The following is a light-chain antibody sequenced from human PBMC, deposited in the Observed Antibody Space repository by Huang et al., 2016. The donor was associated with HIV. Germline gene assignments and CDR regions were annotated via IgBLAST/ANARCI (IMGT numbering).Light chain of an antibody. Sequence: EIVLTQSPTTLSLSPGERATLSCRASQSVGSHLAWYQQGPGQAPRLRISEAYNRAACIPGTDFTLTITSLEPEDVAVYYCQHRTSWPPMFTFGPGTKVDIK. CDR1: QSVGSH. CDR2: EAY. CDR3: QHRTSWPPMFT. V-gene: IGKV3-11*01. J-gene: IGKJ3*01.